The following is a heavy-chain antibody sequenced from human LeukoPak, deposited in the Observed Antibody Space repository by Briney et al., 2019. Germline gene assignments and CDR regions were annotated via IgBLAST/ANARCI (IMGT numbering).Heavy chain of an antibody. Sequence: SETLSLTCTVSGGSISSSSYYWGWIRQPPGKGLEWIGSIYYSGSPYYNPSLKTRVTITVDTSKNQSSLKLSSVPAADTAVYYCANIGGMATTWYSDYWGQGTLVTVSS. J-gene: IGHJ4*02. V-gene: IGHV4-39*01. CDR3: ANIGGMATTWYSDY. CDR2: IYYSGSP. CDR1: GGSISSSSYY. D-gene: IGHD5-24*01.